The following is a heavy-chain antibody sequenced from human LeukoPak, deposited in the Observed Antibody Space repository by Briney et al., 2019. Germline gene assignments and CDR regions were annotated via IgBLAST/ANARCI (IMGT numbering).Heavy chain of an antibody. J-gene: IGHJ6*03. V-gene: IGHV3-64*01. Sequence: GGSLRLSCAASGFPFSSYGMYWVRQAPGKGLEYVSSISSNGNTYYANSVKGRFTISRDNSKNTLYLQMGSLRDEDLAVYYCARARVAAKSGYMDVWGTGTTVTISS. CDR2: ISSNGNT. CDR3: ARARVAAKSGYMDV. D-gene: IGHD2-15*01. CDR1: GFPFSSYG.